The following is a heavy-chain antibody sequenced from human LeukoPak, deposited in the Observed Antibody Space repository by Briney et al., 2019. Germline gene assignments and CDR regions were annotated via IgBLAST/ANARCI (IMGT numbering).Heavy chain of an antibody. D-gene: IGHD2-2*01. CDR1: GGSISSYY. Sequence: PSETLSLTCIVSGGSISSYYWSWIRQPPGKGLEWIGYIYYSGSTNYNPSLKSRVTISVDTSKNRFSLKLSSVTAADTAVYYCARGTRYCSSTSCSGGAFDIWGQGTMVTVSS. V-gene: IGHV4-59*08. CDR3: ARGTRYCSSTSCSGGAFDI. CDR2: IYYSGST. J-gene: IGHJ3*02.